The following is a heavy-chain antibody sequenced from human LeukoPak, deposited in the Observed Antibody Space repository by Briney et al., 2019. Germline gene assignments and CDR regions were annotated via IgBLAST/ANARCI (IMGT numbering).Heavy chain of an antibody. CDR1: GGSISSSNW. D-gene: IGHD3-22*01. J-gene: IGHJ3*02. V-gene: IGHV4-4*02. CDR2: IYHSGST. Sequence: SGTLSLTCAVSGGSISSSNWWSWVRQPPGKGLEWIGEIYHSGSTNYNPSLKSRVTISVDKSKNQFSLKLSSVTAADTAVYYCARVSYYDSSGYAYAFDIWGQGTMVTVSS. CDR3: ARVSYYDSSGYAYAFDI.